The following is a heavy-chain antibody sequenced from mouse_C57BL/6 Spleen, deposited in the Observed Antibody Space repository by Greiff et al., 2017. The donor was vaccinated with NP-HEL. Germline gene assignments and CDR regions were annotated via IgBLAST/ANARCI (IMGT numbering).Heavy chain of an antibody. CDR3: ARSGYYGNYDYAMDY. D-gene: IGHD2-1*01. CDR1: GYTFTDYY. V-gene: IGHV1-19*01. Sequence: EVQLQQSGPVLVKPGASVKMSCKASGYTFTDYYMNWVKQSHGKSLEWIGVINPYNGGTSYNQKFKGKATLTVYKSSSTAYMELNSLTSEDSAVYYCARSGYYGNYDYAMDYWGQGTSVTVSS. J-gene: IGHJ4*01. CDR2: INPYNGGT.